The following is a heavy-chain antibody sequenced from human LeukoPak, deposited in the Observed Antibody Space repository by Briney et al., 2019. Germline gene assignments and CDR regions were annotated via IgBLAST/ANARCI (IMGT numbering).Heavy chain of an antibody. J-gene: IGHJ4*02. CDR3: ARVPQGGSYYFDY. CDR1: GYTVTGYY. V-gene: IGHV1-2*02. CDR2: INPNSGGT. Sequence: SVKVSCKASGYTVTGYYMHWVRHAPGQRLEWMGWINPNSGGTNYAQKFQGRVTMTRDTSISTAYMELSRLRSDDTAVYYCARVPQGGSYYFDYWGQGTLVTVSS. D-gene: IGHD1-26*01.